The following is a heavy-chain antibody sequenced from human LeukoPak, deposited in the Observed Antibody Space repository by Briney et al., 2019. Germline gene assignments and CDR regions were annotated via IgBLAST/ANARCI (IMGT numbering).Heavy chain of an antibody. CDR2: INHSGRST. V-gene: IGHV4-34*01. CDR1: GGSFSGYY. Sequence: SETLSLTCAVYGGSFSGYYWSWIRQPPGKGLEWIGEINHSGRSTNYNPSLKSRVTISVDTSKNQFSLKLSSVTAADTAVYYCARVNRAAAGMAYYYYYYYMDVWGKGTTVTVSS. J-gene: IGHJ6*03. D-gene: IGHD6-13*01. CDR3: ARVNRAAAGMAYYYYYYYMDV.